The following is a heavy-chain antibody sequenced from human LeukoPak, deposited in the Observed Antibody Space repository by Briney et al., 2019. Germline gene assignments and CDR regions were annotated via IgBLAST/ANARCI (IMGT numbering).Heavy chain of an antibody. CDR2: IYHSGST. CDR1: GGSIISTSFY. CDR3: ARLSSSSPFSSDKYYFDY. V-gene: IGHV4-39*07. D-gene: IGHD6-6*01. J-gene: IGHJ4*02. Sequence: SETLSLTCTVPGGSIISTSFYWGWIRQPPGKGLAWLGSIYHSGSTYDNPSLKSRVTISVDTSKNQFSLKLSSVTAADTAVYYCARLSSSSPFSSDKYYFDYWGQGTLVTVSS.